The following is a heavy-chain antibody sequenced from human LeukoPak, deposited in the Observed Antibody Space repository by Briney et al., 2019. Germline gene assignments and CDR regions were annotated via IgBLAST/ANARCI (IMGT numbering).Heavy chain of an antibody. V-gene: IGHV3-53*05. D-gene: IGHD2-15*01. CDR2: IRGNGKT. CDR3: VRDRAATQDWVEFDP. J-gene: IGHJ5*02. CDR1: GFSASDYY. Sequence: GGSLRLSCAVSGFSASDYYMNWVRQAPGMGLEWVSLIRGNGKTFYADSAKSRFIISRDDSKNMVYLQMNSLRVEDTALYFCVRDRAATQDWVEFDPWGQGTLVTVSS.